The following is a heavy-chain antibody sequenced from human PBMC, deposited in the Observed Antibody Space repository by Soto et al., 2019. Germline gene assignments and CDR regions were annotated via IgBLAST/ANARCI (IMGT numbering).Heavy chain of an antibody. CDR1: GGSISSGGYY. Sequence: SETLSLTCTVSGGSISSGGYYWSWIRQHPGKGLEWIGYIYYSGSTYYNPSLKSRVTISVDTSKNQFSLKLSSVTAADTAVYYCARGGDDFWSGYYYYYYYGMDVWGQGTTVTVSS. J-gene: IGHJ6*02. CDR3: ARGGDDFWSGYYYYYYYGMDV. V-gene: IGHV4-31*03. CDR2: IYYSGST. D-gene: IGHD3-3*01.